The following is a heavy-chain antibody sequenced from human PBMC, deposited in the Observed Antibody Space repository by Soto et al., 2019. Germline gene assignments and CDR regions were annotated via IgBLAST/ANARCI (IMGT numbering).Heavy chain of an antibody. CDR3: ARFSPGYYYYYMDV. CDR2: MNPNSGNT. D-gene: IGHD7-27*01. J-gene: IGHJ6*03. CDR1: GYTFTSYD. Sequence: RASVKVSCKASGYTFTSYDINWVRQATGQGLEWMGWMNPNSGNTGYAQKFQGRVTMTRNTSISTAYMELSSLRSEDTAVYYCARFSPGYYYYYMDVWGKGTTVTVSS. V-gene: IGHV1-8*01.